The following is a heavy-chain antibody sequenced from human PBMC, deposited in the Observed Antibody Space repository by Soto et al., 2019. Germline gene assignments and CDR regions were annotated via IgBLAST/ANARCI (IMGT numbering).Heavy chain of an antibody. D-gene: IGHD6-6*01. CDR1: GFTVSSNY. Sequence: GGSLRLSCAAFGFTVSSNYMSWVRQAPGKGLEWVSVIYSGGSTYYADSVKGRFTISRDNSKNTLYLQMNSLRAEDTAVYYCAREITSIAARRGYYYYYYMDVWGKGTTVTVSS. J-gene: IGHJ6*03. CDR3: AREITSIAARRGYYYYYYMDV. V-gene: IGHV3-66*01. CDR2: IYSGGST.